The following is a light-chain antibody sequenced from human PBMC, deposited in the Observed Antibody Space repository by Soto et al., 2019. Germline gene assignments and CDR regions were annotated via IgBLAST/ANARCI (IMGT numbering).Light chain of an antibody. V-gene: IGKV1-17*01. CDR2: STS. Sequence: DIQMTQSPSSLSASVGDRVIITCRASQGISDALGWYQQKPGKVPKRLIYSTSSLQNGVPSRFSGSGSETVFTLTISSLQPEDFATYFCLQHSDYPFTFGQGTMLEI. CDR3: LQHSDYPFT. J-gene: IGKJ2*01. CDR1: QGISDA.